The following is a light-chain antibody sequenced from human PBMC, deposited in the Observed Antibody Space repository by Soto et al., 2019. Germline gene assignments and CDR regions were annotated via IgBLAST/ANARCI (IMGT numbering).Light chain of an antibody. V-gene: IGKV1D-8*01. J-gene: IGKJ1*01. Sequence: VIWMTQSPSLLSASTGDRVTISRRMSQGISSYFAWYQQKPGKAPELLIYAASTLQSGVPSRFSGSGSGTDFTLTISCLQSEDFAAYYCQQYYSFPWTFGQGTKLEIK. CDR3: QQYYSFPWT. CDR2: AAS. CDR1: QGISSY.